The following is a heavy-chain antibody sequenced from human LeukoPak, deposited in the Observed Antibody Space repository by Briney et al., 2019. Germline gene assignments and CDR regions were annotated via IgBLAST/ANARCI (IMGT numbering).Heavy chain of an antibody. Sequence: VASVKVACKVSGYTLTELSMHWVRQAPGQGLEWMGWISAYNGNTNYAQKLQGRVTMTTDTSTSTAYMELRSLRSDDTAVYYCARDCKRGRNYYGSGSRLPEPYYYYYGMDVWGQGTTVTVSS. V-gene: IGHV1-18*01. J-gene: IGHJ6*02. CDR2: ISAYNGNT. D-gene: IGHD3-10*01. CDR3: ARDCKRGRNYYGSGSRLPEPYYYYYGMDV. CDR1: GYTLTELS.